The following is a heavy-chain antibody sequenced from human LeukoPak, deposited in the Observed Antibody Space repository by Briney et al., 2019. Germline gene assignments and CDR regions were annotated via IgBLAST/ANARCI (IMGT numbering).Heavy chain of an antibody. J-gene: IGHJ3*02. CDR1: GFTFSDYY. V-gene: IGHV3-11*04. CDR2: ISSSGSTI. D-gene: IGHD3-9*01. Sequence: PGESLRLSCAASGFTFSDYYMSWIRQAPGKGLEWVSYISSSGSTIYYADSVKGRFTISRDNAKNSLYLQMNSLRAEDTAVYYCASRTYYDILTGYYNGYGAFDIWGQGTMVTVSS. CDR3: ASRTYYDILTGYYNGYGAFDI.